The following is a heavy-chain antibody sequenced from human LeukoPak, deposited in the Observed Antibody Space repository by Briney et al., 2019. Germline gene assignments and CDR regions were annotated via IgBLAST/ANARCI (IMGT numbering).Heavy chain of an antibody. CDR2: IWYDGGNK. J-gene: IGHJ4*02. D-gene: IGHD2-2*01. CDR3: ARAGIDNALDY. V-gene: IGHV3-33*01. CDR1: GFTFDKYG. Sequence: SGMSLRLSCAATGFTFDKYGINWVRQAPGKGLEWVAIIWYDGGNKYFADSVVGRFTISKDNSKDTVYLEMSSLRTEDTAIYYCARAGIDNALDYWGQGTQVTVSS.